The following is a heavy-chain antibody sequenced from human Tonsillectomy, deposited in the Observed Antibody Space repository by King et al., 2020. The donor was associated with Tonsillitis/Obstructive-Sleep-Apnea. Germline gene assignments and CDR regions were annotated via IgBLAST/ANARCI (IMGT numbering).Heavy chain of an antibody. Sequence: VQLVESGAEVKKPGESLRISCKGSGYSFTSYWISWVRQMPGKGLEWMGRIDPSDSYTNYSPSFQGRVTISADKSISTAYLQWSSLKASDTAMYYCARLGGDFWSGYYPGGGWFDPWGQGTLVTVSS. CDR3: ARLGGDFWSGYYPGGGWFDP. J-gene: IGHJ5*02. CDR2: IDPSDSYT. CDR1: GYSFTSYW. D-gene: IGHD3-3*01. V-gene: IGHV5-10-1*01.